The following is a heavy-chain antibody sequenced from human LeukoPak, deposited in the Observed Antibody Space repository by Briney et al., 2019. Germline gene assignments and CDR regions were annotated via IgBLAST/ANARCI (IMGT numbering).Heavy chain of an antibody. Sequence: GGSLRLSCAASGFTFSSYEMNWVRQAPGKGLEWVSYIGYNENIMYYAGSVKGGFTISRDNAGNSLYLQMDSLRPEDTAVYYCAAYSDTSGKAFDIWGQGTVVTVSS. J-gene: IGHJ3*02. D-gene: IGHD3-22*01. V-gene: IGHV3-48*03. CDR2: IGYNENIM. CDR3: AAYSDTSGKAFDI. CDR1: GFTFSSYE.